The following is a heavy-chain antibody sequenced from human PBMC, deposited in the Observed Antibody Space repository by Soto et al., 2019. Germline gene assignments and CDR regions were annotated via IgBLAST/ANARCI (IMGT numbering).Heavy chain of an antibody. D-gene: IGHD5-12*01. V-gene: IGHV3-23*01. Sequence: EVQLLESGGGLVQPGGSLSLSYAASGFTFSSYARSWVAQAPGKGREWVSAISGSGGSTYYADSVKGRFTISRDNSKNTLYLQMNSLRAEDTAVYYCAKDRTEMATIRGYWGQGTLVTVSS. J-gene: IGHJ4*02. CDR3: AKDRTEMATIRGY. CDR2: ISGSGGST. CDR1: GFTFSSYA.